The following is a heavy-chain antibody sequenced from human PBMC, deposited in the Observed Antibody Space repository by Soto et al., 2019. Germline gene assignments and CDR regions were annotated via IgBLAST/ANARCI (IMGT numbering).Heavy chain of an antibody. V-gene: IGHV3-30-3*01. J-gene: IGHJ4*02. CDR2: ISYDGSNK. D-gene: IGHD3-3*01. Sequence: VAVISYDGSNKYYADSVKGRFTISRDNSKNTLYLQMNSLRAEDTAVYYCARGIPYYDFWSGYYPTDYWGQGTLVTVSS. CDR3: ARGIPYYDFWSGYYPTDY.